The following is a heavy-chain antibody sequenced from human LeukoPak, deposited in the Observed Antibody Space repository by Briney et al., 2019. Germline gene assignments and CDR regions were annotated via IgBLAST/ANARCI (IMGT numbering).Heavy chain of an antibody. V-gene: IGHV1-8*02. CDR2: MNPNSGNT. Sequence: ASVKVSCKASGYTFTGYYMHWVRQAPGQGLEWMGWMNPNSGNTGYAQKFQGRVTMTRNTSISTAYMELSSLRSEDTAVYYCARVILRFLEWSGSYYGMDVWGQGTTVTVSS. J-gene: IGHJ6*02. D-gene: IGHD3-3*01. CDR1: GYTFTGYY. CDR3: ARVILRFLEWSGSYYGMDV.